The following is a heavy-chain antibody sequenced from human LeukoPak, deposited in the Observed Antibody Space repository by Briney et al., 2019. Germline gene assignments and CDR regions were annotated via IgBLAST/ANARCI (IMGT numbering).Heavy chain of an antibody. CDR2: IKSDGRTT. V-gene: IGHV3-74*01. J-gene: IGHJ5*02. Sequence: PGGSLRLSCAASGFTFSNYWMHWVRQAPGKGLVWVSRIKSDGRTTSYADSVKGRFTISRDNAKNTLYLQLSSLRAEDTAVYYCARDLGQYYDTSDNWFDPWGQGTLVTVSS. CDR3: ARDLGQYYDTSDNWFDP. CDR1: GFTFSNYW. D-gene: IGHD3-22*01.